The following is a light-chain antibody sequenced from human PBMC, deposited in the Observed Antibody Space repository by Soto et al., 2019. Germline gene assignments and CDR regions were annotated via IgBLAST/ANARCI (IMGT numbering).Light chain of an antibody. CDR1: QSVDSNY. CDR2: GAS. Sequence: EIGLTQSPGTLSLSPGERATLSCRASQSVDSNYLAWYQQKPGQAPRLLIYGASSRATGVPDTFSGSGSGTDFTLTISRLEPEDFALYSCQQYGRSPRTFGQGTKVEIK. CDR3: QQYGRSPRT. J-gene: IGKJ1*01. V-gene: IGKV3-20*01.